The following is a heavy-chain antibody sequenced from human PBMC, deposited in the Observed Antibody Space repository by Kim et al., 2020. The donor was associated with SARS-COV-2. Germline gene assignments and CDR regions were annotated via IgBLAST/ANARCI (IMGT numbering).Heavy chain of an antibody. D-gene: IGHD4-17*01. CDR2: IWSGGSGT. CDR3: ARNFYDYGDY. J-gene: IGHJ4*02. Sequence: GGSLRLSCAGFGFTFGNYGMHWVRQAPGKGLEWVCIIWSGGSGTYCADSVKGRFSISRDNSKNMVFLQMNDLRVEDTALYFCARNFYDYGDYWGQGTLVTVSS. CDR1: GFTFGNYG. V-gene: IGHV3-33*01.